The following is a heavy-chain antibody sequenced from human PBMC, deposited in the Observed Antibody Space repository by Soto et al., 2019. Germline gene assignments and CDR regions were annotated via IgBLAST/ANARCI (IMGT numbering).Heavy chain of an antibody. J-gene: IGHJ4*02. CDR2: INAGNGNT. Sequence: ASVKVSCKASGYTFTSYAMHWVRQAPGQRLEWMGWINAGNGNTKYSQKFQGRVTITRDTSASTAYMELSSLRSEDTAVYYCARDPGIAARRAFDYRGQGTLVTVSS. D-gene: IGHD6-6*01. CDR3: ARDPGIAARRAFDY. CDR1: GYTFTSYA. V-gene: IGHV1-3*01.